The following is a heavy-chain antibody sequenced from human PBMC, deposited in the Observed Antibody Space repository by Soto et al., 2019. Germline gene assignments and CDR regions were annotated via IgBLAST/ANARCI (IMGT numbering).Heavy chain of an antibody. CDR3: AVERIGYDMGGHIFDY. J-gene: IGHJ4*02. CDR2: IIPIFGTA. CDR1: GGTFSSYA. Sequence: SVKVSCKASGGTFSSYAISWVRQAPGQGLEWMGGIIPIFGTANYAQKFQGRVTITADESTSTAYMELSSLRSEDTAVYYCAVERIGYDMGGHIFDYWGQGTLVTVSS. V-gene: IGHV1-69*13. D-gene: IGHD5-12*01.